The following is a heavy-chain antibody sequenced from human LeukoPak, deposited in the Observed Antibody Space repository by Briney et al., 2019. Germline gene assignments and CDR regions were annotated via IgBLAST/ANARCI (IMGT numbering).Heavy chain of an antibody. J-gene: IGHJ5*02. Sequence: ASVKVSCKASGYTFTGYYMHWVRQAPGQGLEWMGWINPNSGGTNYAQKFQGRLTMTRDTSISTAYMELSRLRSDDTAVYYCARDNHDILTGYWFDPWGQGTLVTVSS. CDR2: INPNSGGT. CDR3: ARDNHDILTGYWFDP. V-gene: IGHV1-2*02. D-gene: IGHD3-9*01. CDR1: GYTFTGYY.